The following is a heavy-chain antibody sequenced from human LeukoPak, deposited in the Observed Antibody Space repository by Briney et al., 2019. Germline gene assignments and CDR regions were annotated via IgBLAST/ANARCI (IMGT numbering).Heavy chain of an antibody. CDR3: AESIAARPDLRGALY. CDR2: ISGSGGST. D-gene: IGHD6-6*01. Sequence: PGASLRLSCAASGFTFSSYAMSWVRQAPGKGLEWVSAISGSGGSTYYADSVKGRFTISRDNSKNTLYLQMNSLRAEDTAVYYCAESIAARPDLRGALYWGQGTLVTVSS. J-gene: IGHJ4*02. V-gene: IGHV3-23*01. CDR1: GFTFSSYA.